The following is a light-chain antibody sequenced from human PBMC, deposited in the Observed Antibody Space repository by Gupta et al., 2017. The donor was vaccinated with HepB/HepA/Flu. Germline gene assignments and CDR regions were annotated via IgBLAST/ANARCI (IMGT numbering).Light chain of an antibody. CDR1: SSAVGSYNL. V-gene: IGLV2-23*02. CDR2: EVS. Sequence: SALTQPASVSGSPGQSITISCTETSSAVGSYNLVSWYQQHPGKAPKLMIYEVSKRPSGVSNRFSGSKAGNTASLTISGLQAEDEADYYCCSYAGSSTPYVFGTGTKVTVL. J-gene: IGLJ1*01. CDR3: CSYAGSSTPYV.